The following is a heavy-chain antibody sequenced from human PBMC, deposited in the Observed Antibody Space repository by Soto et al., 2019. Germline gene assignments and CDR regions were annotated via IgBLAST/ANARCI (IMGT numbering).Heavy chain of an antibody. V-gene: IGHV3-11*01. D-gene: IGHD4-17*01. CDR2: ISSTGSTI. CDR1: GFTFSDYY. J-gene: IGHJ5*02. Sequence: TGGSLRLSCAASGFTFSDYYMSWIRQAPGKGLEWISYISSTGSTIYYADSVKGRFTISRDNAKNSVYLQMNSLRADDTAVYYCARPGYSDYYWFDPWGQGTRVTVSS. CDR3: ARPGYSDYYWFDP.